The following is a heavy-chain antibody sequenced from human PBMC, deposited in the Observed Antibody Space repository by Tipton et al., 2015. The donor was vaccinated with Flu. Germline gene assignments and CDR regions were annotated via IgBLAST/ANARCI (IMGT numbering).Heavy chain of an antibody. CDR1: GFTFSIYA. Sequence: SLRLSCAASGFTFSIYAMSWVRQAPGKRLEWISDISGGGGGTYYADSVKGRFTISRDNSKNMLYLRMNSLSAEDTAIYYCAKVIPEKMSGLDYWGQGTLVTVSS. D-gene: IGHD5/OR15-5a*01. CDR3: AKVIPEKMSGLDY. V-gene: IGHV3-23*01. CDR2: ISGGGGGT. J-gene: IGHJ4*02.